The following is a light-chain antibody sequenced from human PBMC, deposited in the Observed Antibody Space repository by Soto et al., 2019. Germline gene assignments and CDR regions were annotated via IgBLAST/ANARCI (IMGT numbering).Light chain of an antibody. J-gene: IGKJ1*01. V-gene: IGKV4-1*01. CDR3: HQYYGTST. CDR1: QSLLFSSNNKNY. Sequence: DIVVTQSPDSLAVSLGERATIDCKSSQSLLFSSNNKNYLAWYQQKPGQPPRLLISWASTRESWVPDRFSGSGSGTDFPLTISSLQPEDLAVYFFHQYYGTSTFGQGNRVEIK. CDR2: WAS.